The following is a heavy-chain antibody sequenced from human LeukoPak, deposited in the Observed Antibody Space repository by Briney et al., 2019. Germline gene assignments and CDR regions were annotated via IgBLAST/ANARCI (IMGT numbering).Heavy chain of an antibody. Sequence: PSQTLSLTCAVSGGSISSGGYSWSWIRQPPGKGLEWIGYIYHSGSTYYNPSLKSRVTISVDRSKNQFSLKLSYVTAADTAVYYCAGFGYYYYGMDVWGQGTTVTVSS. CDR3: AGFGYYYYGMDV. V-gene: IGHV4-30-2*01. CDR2: IYHSGST. D-gene: IGHD3-16*01. J-gene: IGHJ6*02. CDR1: GGSISSGGYS.